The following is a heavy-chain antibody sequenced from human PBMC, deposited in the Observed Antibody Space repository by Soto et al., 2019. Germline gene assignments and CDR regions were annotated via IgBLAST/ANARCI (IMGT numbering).Heavy chain of an antibody. Sequence: VQLVQSWAEVKKPGSSVKVSCKASGGTFSSYAISWVRQAPGQGLEWMGGIIPIFGTANYAQKFQGRVTLPADESTSTAYMELSSLRSEDTAVDYCARDPTYYYDSSGYYRIVDRDAFDSWGQGTMVTVS. CDR1: GGTFSSYA. CDR3: ARDPTYYYDSSGYYRIVDRDAFDS. V-gene: IGHV1-69*01. J-gene: IGHJ3*02. D-gene: IGHD3-22*01. CDR2: IIPIFGTA.